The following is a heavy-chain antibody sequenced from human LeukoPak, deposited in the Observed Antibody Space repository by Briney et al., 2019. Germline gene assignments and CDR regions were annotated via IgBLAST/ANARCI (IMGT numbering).Heavy chain of an antibody. V-gene: IGHV3-7*01. CDR3: AREDIPGACGYDR. J-gene: IGHJ4*02. Sequence: GGSLRLSCAASGFTFSSYAMSWVRQAPGNGLEWVANIKQDGSEKYYVDSVKGRFTISRDNAKNSLYLQMNSLRAEDTAVYYCAREDIPGACGYDRWGQGILVTVFS. CDR2: IKQDGSEK. D-gene: IGHD5-12*01. CDR1: GFTFSSYA.